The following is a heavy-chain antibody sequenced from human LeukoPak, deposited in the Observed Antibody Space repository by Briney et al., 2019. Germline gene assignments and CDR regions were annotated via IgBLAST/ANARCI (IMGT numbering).Heavy chain of an antibody. J-gene: IGHJ4*02. V-gene: IGHV4-61*02. Sequence: SETLSLTCTVSGGSISSSSYYWGWIRQPPGKGLEWIGRIYTSGSTNYNPSLKSRVTISVDTSKNQFSLKLSSVTAADTAVYYCARASRITMVRGVSFDYWGQGTLVTVSS. D-gene: IGHD3-10*01. CDR1: GGSISSSSYY. CDR3: ARASRITMVRGVSFDY. CDR2: IYTSGST.